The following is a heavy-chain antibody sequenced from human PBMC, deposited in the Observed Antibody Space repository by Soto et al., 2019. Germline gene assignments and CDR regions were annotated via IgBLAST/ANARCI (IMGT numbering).Heavy chain of an antibody. CDR3: ARHRSAWSDFHYYALEI. V-gene: IGHV3-30*03. D-gene: IGHD6-13*01. J-gene: IGHJ6*04. CDR2: ISYVSTKT. CDR1: GFTFNSYG. Sequence: QVQLVESGGGVVKPGRSLRLSCAASGFTFNSYGMHWVRQGPGNGLEWVAFISYVSTKTYYADSVKGRFTSSRDNSNSFLYVQLNRMTGEDKAVYYCARHRSAWSDFHYYALEIWGSVTTVSVCS.